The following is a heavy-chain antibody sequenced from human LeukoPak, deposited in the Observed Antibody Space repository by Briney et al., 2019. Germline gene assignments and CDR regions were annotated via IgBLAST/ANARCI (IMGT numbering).Heavy chain of an antibody. CDR3: ARRVAGYWYFEL. J-gene: IGHJ2*01. Sequence: GGSLRLSCTASGFTFSTYGMHWVRQAPGKGLEWLAVISYDASNKYYTDSVKGRFTISRDNSKNTMYLQMNSLRVEDTAVYYCARRVAGYWYFELWGRGTQVTVSS. D-gene: IGHD6-19*01. V-gene: IGHV3-30*19. CDR1: GFTFSTYG. CDR2: ISYDASNK.